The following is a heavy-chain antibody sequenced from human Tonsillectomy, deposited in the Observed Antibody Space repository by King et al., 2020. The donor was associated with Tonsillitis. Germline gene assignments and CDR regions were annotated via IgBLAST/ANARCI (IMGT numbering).Heavy chain of an antibody. D-gene: IGHD3-16*01. V-gene: IGHV3-15*01. CDR2: IKGITDSGTT. CDR3: TIDKRWDAGAYYGWFDP. CDR1: GFTFSHAW. Sequence: VQLVESGGGLVKPGGSLRLSCAASGFTFSHAWMSWVRQAPGKGLEWVGRIKGITDSGTTDYAAPVKGRFTISRDDSKNTLYLQMNSLKTEDTAVYYCTIDKRWDAGAYYGWFDPWGQGTLVTVSS. J-gene: IGHJ5*02.